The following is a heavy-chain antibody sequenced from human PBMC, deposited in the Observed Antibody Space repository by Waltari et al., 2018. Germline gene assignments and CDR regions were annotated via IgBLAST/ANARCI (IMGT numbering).Heavy chain of an antibody. J-gene: IGHJ6*03. CDR2: INHSGST. CDR3: AMTTVTTPDYYYYYMDV. Sequence: QVQLQQWGAGLLKPSETLSLTCAVYGGSFSGYYWSWIRQPPGKGLEWIGEINHSGSTNYNPSLKSRVTISVDTSKNQFSPKLSSVTAADTAVYYCAMTTVTTPDYYYYYMDVWGKGTTVTVSS. CDR1: GGSFSGYY. D-gene: IGHD4-4*01. V-gene: IGHV4-34*01.